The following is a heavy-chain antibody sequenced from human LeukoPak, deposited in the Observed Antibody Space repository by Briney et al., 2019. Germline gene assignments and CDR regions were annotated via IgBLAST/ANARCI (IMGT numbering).Heavy chain of an antibody. CDR1: GLSFSSYA. D-gene: IGHD3-3*01. V-gene: IGHV3-23*01. J-gene: IGHJ4*02. CDR2: ISRSGGST. CDR3: AKIHDFWSGPTWGRLLDY. Sequence: GGSLRLSCAASGLSFSSYAMTWVRQAPEKGLEWVSAISRSGGSTNYADSVKGRFTISRDNSKNTLYLQMNSLRAEDTAVYYCAKIHDFWSGPTWGRLLDYWGQGTLVTVSS.